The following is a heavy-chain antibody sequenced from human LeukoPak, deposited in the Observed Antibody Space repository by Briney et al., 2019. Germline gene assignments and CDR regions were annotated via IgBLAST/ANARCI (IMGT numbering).Heavy chain of an antibody. J-gene: IGHJ5*02. D-gene: IGHD3-3*01. CDR1: GFTFSSYA. CDR2: ISGSAGST. V-gene: IGHV3-23*01. Sequence: PGGSLRLSCAASGFTFSSYARSWVRQAPGKGLEWVSAISGSAGSTYYADSVKGRFSISRDNSKNTLYLQMNSLRAEDTAVYYCAKGLLEWPRAWFDPWGQGTLVTVSS. CDR3: AKGLLEWPRAWFDP.